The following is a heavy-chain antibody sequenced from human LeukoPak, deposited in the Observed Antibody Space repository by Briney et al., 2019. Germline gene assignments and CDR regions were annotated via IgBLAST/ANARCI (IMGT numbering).Heavy chain of an antibody. D-gene: IGHD6-19*01. J-gene: IGHJ5*02. CDR1: GGSISSYY. CDR2: IYYSGST. CDR3: ARGAVAGGRWFDP. V-gene: IGHV4-59*01. Sequence: SETLSLTCTVSGGSISSYYWSWIRQPPGKGLEWIGYIYYSGSTNYNPSLKSRDTISVDTSKNQFSLKLSSVTAADTAVYYCARGAVAGGRWFDPWGQGTLVTVSS.